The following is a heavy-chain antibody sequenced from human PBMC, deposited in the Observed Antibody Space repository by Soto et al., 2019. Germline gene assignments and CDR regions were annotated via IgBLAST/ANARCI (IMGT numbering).Heavy chain of an antibody. V-gene: IGHV5-51*01. J-gene: IGHJ4*02. CDR2: IYPGDSDT. CDR3: AKSAGENIRAGAGTH. Sequence: GESLKISCKGSGYSFTSYWIGWVRQMPGKGLEWMGIIYPGDSDTRYSPSFQGQVTISADKSISTAYLQMSRLRAEDTAVYYCAKSAGENIRAGAGTHWGLGTLVTVSS. CDR1: GYSFTSYW. D-gene: IGHD1-26*01.